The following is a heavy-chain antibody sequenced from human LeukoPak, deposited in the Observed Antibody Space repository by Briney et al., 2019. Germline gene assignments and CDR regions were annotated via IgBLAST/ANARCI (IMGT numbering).Heavy chain of an antibody. CDR1: GFTFSNYW. V-gene: IGHV3-74*01. D-gene: IGHD2-2*01. J-gene: IGHJ4*02. CDR3: ASTPFSSSSY. Sequence: GGSLRLSCAASGFTFSNYWMHWVRHPPGKGLVWASRISSDGSSTNYADSVKGRFTISRDNAKNTLYLQMSSLRAEDTAVYYCASTPFSSSSYWGQGTLVTVSS. CDR2: ISSDGSST.